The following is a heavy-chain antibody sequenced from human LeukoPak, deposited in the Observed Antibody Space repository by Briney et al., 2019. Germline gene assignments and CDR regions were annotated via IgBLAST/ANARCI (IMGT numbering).Heavy chain of an antibody. J-gene: IGHJ4*02. D-gene: IGHD5-24*01. CDR1: GFSLSTSGVR. Sequence: SGPALVKPTQTLTLTCTFSGFSLSTSGVRVSWIRQPPGKALEWLARIDWDDDKFYSTSLKTRLTLSKATSKNQVVLTMTNMDPVDTAPYYCARMGNGYNLAFDYWGQGTLVTVSS. CDR2: IDWDDDK. CDR3: ARMGNGYNLAFDY. V-gene: IGHV2-70*04.